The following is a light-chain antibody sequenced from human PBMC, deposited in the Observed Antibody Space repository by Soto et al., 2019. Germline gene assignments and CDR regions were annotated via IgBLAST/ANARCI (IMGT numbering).Light chain of an antibody. V-gene: IGKV3-11*01. CDR1: QSFSTY. J-gene: IGKJ5*01. Sequence: EIVLTQSPATLSLSPGERATLSCRGSQSFSTYLAWYQQRPGQAPRLLIYDASYRATDIPPRFSGSGSGTDFTLTISSLEPEDFAVYYCQQRRSWPPTITFGQGTRLEIK. CDR3: QQRRSWPPTIT. CDR2: DAS.